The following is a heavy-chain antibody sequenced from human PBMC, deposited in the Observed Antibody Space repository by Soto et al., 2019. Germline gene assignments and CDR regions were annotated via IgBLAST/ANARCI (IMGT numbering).Heavy chain of an antibody. CDR1: RFTFNDYA. CDR3: AKEKAAGGRLDYYYYGMDV. CDR2: ISWNSGSM. V-gene: IGHV3-9*01. Sequence: SLRLSCAASRFTFNDYAMHWVRQAPGKGLEWVSGISWNSGSMGYVDSVKGRFTISRDNAKNSLYLRMNFLRPEDTALYYCAKEKAAGGRLDYYYYGMDVWGQGTTVTVSS. J-gene: IGHJ6*02. D-gene: IGHD6-13*01.